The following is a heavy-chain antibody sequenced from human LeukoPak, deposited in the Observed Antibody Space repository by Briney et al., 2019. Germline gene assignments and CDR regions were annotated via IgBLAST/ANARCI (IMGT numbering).Heavy chain of an antibody. CDR1: GYTFTGYY. CDR2: INPNSGDT. D-gene: IGHD2-21*02. Sequence: EASVKVSCKASGYTFTGYYVHWVRQALGQGLEWMGRINPNSGDTNYAQKFQGRVTMTRDTSISTAYMELSRLRSDDTAVYYCARDYCGGDCFPDYWGQGTLVTVSS. V-gene: IGHV1-2*06. CDR3: ARDYCGGDCFPDY. J-gene: IGHJ4*02.